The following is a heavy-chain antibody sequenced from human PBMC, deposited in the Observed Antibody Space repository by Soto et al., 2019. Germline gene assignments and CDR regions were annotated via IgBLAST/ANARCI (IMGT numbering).Heavy chain of an antibody. J-gene: IGHJ6*02. Sequence: QVQLVESGGGVVQPGRSLRLSCAASGFTFRNYAMHWVRQAPGKGLECVAVISYGGSNKFYRDYVKGRFTISRDNSKNTLYMQINSLRYENTAVYYCARGDREDIAEVVGVRPGEYGVDVWGQGTTVTVSS. V-gene: IGHV3-30-3*01. CDR1: GFTFRNYA. CDR3: ARGDREDIAEVVGVRPGEYGVDV. D-gene: IGHD2-15*01. CDR2: ISYGGSNK.